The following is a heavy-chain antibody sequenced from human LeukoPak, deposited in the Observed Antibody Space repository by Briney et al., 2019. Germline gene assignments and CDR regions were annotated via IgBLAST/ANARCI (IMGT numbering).Heavy chain of an antibody. CDR2: MNPNSGNT. D-gene: IGHD2-15*01. CDR3: ARNVVVVAALKFDP. CDR1: GYTFTSYD. V-gene: IGHV1-8*01. J-gene: IGHJ5*02. Sequence: ASVKVSCKASGYTFTSYDINWVRQATGQGLEWMGWMNPNSGNTGYAQKFQGRVTMTRNTSISTAYMELSSLRSEDTAVYYCARNVVVVAALKFDPWGQGTLVTVSS.